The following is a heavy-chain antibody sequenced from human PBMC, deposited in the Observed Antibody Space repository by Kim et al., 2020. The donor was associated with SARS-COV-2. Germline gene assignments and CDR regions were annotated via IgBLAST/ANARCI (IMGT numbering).Heavy chain of an antibody. CDR3: ARRNCSTTSCQSFDS. V-gene: IGHV1-3*01. J-gene: IGHJ4*02. D-gene: IGHD2-2*01. Sequence: QQFQGRVTITRDTPESTAYMELSRLTSEDTAVYYCARRNCSTTSCQSFDSWGQGTVVTVSS.